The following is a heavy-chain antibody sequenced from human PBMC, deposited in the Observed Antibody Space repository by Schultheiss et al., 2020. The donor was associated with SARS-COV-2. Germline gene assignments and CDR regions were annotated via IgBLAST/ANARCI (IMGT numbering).Heavy chain of an antibody. Sequence: GESLKISCAASGFTFSSYAMSWVRQAPGKGLEWVAVISYDGSNKYYADSVKGRFTISRDNSKNTLYLQMNSLRAEDTAVYYCAKDDLAYSSSSGWFDPWGQGTLVTVSS. J-gene: IGHJ5*02. CDR3: AKDDLAYSSSSGWFDP. CDR2: ISYDGSNK. V-gene: IGHV3-30-3*01. CDR1: GFTFSSYA. D-gene: IGHD6-6*01.